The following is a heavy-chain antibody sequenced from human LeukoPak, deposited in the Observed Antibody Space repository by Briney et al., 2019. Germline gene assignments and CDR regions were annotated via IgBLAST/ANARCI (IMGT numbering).Heavy chain of an antibody. J-gene: IGHJ3*02. CDR2: INQDGSGK. D-gene: IGHD3-16*01. V-gene: IGHV3-7*04. Sequence: GGSLRLSCAASGFTFSNSWMSWVRQAPGKGLEWVANINQDGSGKFYVDSVKGRFTISRDNAKNSLYLQMNSLRAKDTAMYYCARGGGSSDIWGQGTMVTVSS. CDR3: ARGGGSSDI. CDR1: GFTFSNSW.